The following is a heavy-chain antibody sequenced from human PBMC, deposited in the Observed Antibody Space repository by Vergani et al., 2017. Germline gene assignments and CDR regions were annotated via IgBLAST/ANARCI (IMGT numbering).Heavy chain of an antibody. CDR3: ASVPKLEWLAQPLGP. CDR2: ISAYNGNT. V-gene: IGHV1-18*01. J-gene: IGHJ5*02. CDR1: GYTFTSYG. D-gene: IGHD6-19*01. Sequence: QVQLVQSGAEVKKPGASVKVSCKASGYTFTSYGISWVRQAPGQGLEWMGWISAYNGNTNYAQKLQGRVTMPTDTSTSTAYMELRSLRSDDTAVYYCASVPKLEWLAQPLGPWGQGTLVTVSS.